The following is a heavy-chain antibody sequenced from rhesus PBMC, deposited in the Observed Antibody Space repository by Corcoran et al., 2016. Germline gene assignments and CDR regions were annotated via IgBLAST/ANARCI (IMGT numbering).Heavy chain of an antibody. D-gene: IGHD6-25*01. CDR3: AREGPHSTSGSWNFFFATTFDY. J-gene: IGHJ4*01. Sequence: QVQLQESGPGLVKPSETLSLTCAVSGYSISSNYWNWIRQPPGKGLEWIGSIYGSGGSNYPNPSLKSRVTLSVDTSKNQFSLKLSSVTAADTAVYYCAREGPHSTSGSWNFFFATTFDYWGQGVLVTVSS. CDR1: GYSISSNY. V-gene: IGHV4S14*01. CDR2: IYGSGGSN.